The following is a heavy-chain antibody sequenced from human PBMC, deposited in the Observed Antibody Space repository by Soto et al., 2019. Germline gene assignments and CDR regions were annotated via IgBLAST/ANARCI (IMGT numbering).Heavy chain of an antibody. V-gene: IGHV3-53*01. CDR2: IYSGGYT. Sequence: EVQLVESGGGLIQPGGSLRLSCAVSGFTVSNNYMSWVRQAPGKGLEGVSVIYSGGYTAYGDSVKGRFTISRDNSKNTLYLQSIGPGAEGPAFYYCGAHAGGGVYWGQGTLVTVSS. CDR3: GAHAGGGVY. CDR1: GFTVSNNY. D-gene: IGHD3-10*01. J-gene: IGHJ4*02.